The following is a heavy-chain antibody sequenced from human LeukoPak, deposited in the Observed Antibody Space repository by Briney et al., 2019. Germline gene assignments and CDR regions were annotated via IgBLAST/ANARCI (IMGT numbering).Heavy chain of an antibody. D-gene: IGHD2-21*01. J-gene: IGHJ6*02. CDR1: GGSVSSGSYY. CDR3: ARDAVSHMNAMDV. Sequence: SQTLSLTCTVSGGSVSSGSYYWSWIRQPPGKGLEWIGYISYSGSTNYNPSLKSRVTISVDTSKNQFSLKVNSVTAADTAVYYCARDAVSHMNAMDVWGQGTTVTVSS. V-gene: IGHV4-61*01. CDR2: ISYSGST.